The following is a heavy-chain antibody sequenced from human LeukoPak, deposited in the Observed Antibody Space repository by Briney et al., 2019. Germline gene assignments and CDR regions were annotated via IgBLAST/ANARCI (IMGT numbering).Heavy chain of an antibody. CDR3: ARDDF. J-gene: IGHJ4*02. CDR1: GFTFSEHW. V-gene: IGHV3-74*01. CDR2: ISTDGTET. Sequence: GGSLRLSCAASGFTFSEHWMHWVRQVPGKGLASVSRISTDGTETVYADSVRGRFTISRGNAKNTLYLQMDSLTVEDTALYYCARDDFWGQGTLVTVSS. D-gene: IGHD3-3*01.